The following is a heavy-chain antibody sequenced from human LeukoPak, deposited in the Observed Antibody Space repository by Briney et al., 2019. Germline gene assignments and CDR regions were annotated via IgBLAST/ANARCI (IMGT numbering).Heavy chain of an antibody. Sequence: PGGSLRLSCTASGFTFGDYAMSWFRQAPGKGLEWVGFIRSKAYGGTTEYAASVKGRFTISRDDSKSIAYLQMNSLKTEDTAVYYCTSDTCCSGGSCYSYYWGQGTLVTVSS. CDR2: IRSKAYGGTT. D-gene: IGHD2-15*01. J-gene: IGHJ4*02. V-gene: IGHV3-49*03. CDR1: GFTFGDYA. CDR3: TSDTCCSGGSCYSYY.